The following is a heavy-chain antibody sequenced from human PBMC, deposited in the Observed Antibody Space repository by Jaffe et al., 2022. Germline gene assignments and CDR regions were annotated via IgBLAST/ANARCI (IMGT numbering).Heavy chain of an antibody. CDR3: AKVGSGYCSGGSCYPYDY. V-gene: IGHV3-23*01. J-gene: IGHJ4*02. CDR2: ISGSGGST. CDR1: GFTFSSYA. Sequence: EVQLLESGGGLVQPGGSLRLSCAASGFTFSSYAMSWVRQAPGKGLEWVSAISGSGGSTYYADSVKGRFTISRDNSKNTLYLQMNSLRAEDTAVYYCAKVGSGYCSGGSCYPYDYWGQGTLVTVSS. D-gene: IGHD2-15*01.